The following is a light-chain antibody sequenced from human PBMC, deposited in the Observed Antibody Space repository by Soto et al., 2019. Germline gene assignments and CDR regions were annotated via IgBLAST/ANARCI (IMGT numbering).Light chain of an antibody. CDR3: LQDYNYPPT. V-gene: IGKV1-6*01. Sequence: ATQMTQSPSSLSAYVGDRVTITCRASQDIGNDLGWYQQKPGKAPNLLIYAASSLQSGVPSRFSGSGSGTDFTLTISSLQPEDCATYYCLQDYNYPPTFGPGTKVDI. CDR2: AAS. J-gene: IGKJ1*01. CDR1: QDIGND.